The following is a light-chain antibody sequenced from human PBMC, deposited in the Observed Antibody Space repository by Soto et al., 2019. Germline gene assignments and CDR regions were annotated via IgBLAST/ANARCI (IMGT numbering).Light chain of an antibody. CDR2: GVS. CDR1: QSVGNS. V-gene: IGKV3-20*01. Sequence: EIVLTQSPGTLSLSPGERATLSFRSSQSVGNSLAWYQQKPGQAPRLLIYGVSSRATGIPDRFSGRGSGTDFTLTISRLEPEDFAVYYCQQHGISHITFGQGTRLEIK. J-gene: IGKJ5*01. CDR3: QQHGISHIT.